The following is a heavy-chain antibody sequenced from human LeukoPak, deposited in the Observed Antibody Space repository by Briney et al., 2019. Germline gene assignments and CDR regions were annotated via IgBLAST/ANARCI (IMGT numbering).Heavy chain of an antibody. V-gene: IGHV4-39*07. D-gene: IGHD6-13*01. CDR1: GGSISSSSYY. J-gene: IGHJ6*02. CDR2: IYYSGST. Sequence: PSETLSLTCTVSGGSISSSSYYWGWIRQPPGKGLEWIGSIYYSGSTYYNPSLKSRVTISVDTSKNQFSLKLSSVTAADTAVYYCARDLYPYVKGVLSGIDYYGMDVWGQGTTVTVSS. CDR3: ARDLYPYVKGVLSGIDYYGMDV.